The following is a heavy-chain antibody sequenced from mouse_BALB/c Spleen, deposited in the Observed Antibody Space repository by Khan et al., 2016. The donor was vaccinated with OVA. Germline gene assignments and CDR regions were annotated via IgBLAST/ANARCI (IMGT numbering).Heavy chain of an antibody. Sequence: VQLQQSGPELMKPGASVNISCKASGYSFTSYYIHWVKQSHGKSLEWIGYIDPFNGGTDYNQKFKGKATWTVDKSSSTAYMHLSSLTSEDSAVXCCARGAFGDWGQGTLVTCSA. J-gene: IGHJ3*01. CDR2: IDPFNGGT. CDR1: GYSFTSYY. V-gene: IGHV1S135*01. CDR3: ARGAFGD.